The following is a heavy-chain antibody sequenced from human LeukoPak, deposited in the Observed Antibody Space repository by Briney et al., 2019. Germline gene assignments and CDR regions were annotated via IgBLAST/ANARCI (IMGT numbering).Heavy chain of an antibody. CDR3: ARPQGFQLLDFEY. V-gene: IGHV4-39*01. D-gene: IGHD2-2*01. Sequence: SETLSLTCTVSGGSISSHLYFWAWIRQPPGKGLEWIGSIYYSGSTYYNPSLKSRVTISVDTSKNQFSLKLSSVTAADTAVYYCARPQGFQLLDFEYWGQGTLVTVSS. CDR1: GGSISSHLYF. CDR2: IYYSGST. J-gene: IGHJ4*02.